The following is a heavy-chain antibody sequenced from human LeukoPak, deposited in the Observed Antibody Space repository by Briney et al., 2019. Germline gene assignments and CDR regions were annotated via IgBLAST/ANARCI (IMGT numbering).Heavy chain of an antibody. J-gene: IGHJ4*02. V-gene: IGHV1-2*02. CDR3: ARDYCSGGSCYYLFDY. D-gene: IGHD2-15*01. Sequence: ASVTVSCKASGYTFTGYYMHWVRQAPGQGLEWMGWINPNSGGTNYAQKFQGRVTMTRDTSISTAYMELSRLRSDDTAVYYCARDYCSGGSCYYLFDYWGQGTLVTVSS. CDR1: GYTFTGYY. CDR2: INPNSGGT.